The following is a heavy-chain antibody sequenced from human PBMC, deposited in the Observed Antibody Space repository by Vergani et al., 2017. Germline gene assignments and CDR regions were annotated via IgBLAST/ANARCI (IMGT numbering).Heavy chain of an antibody. CDR1: GSSISSYY. Sequence: QVQLQESGPGLVKPSETLYLTCTVSGSSISSYYWSWIRQPPGKGLEWIGYIYYSGSTNYNPSLKSRVTISVDTSKNQFSLKLSSVTAADTAVYYCARESNYASPQTDAFDIWGQGTMVTVSS. V-gene: IGHV4-59*01. CDR3: ARESNYASPQTDAFDI. D-gene: IGHD4-11*01. J-gene: IGHJ3*02. CDR2: IYYSGST.